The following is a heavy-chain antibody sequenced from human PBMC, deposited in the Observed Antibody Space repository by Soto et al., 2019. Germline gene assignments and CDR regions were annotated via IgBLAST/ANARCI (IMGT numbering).Heavy chain of an antibody. CDR1: GDSISRYY. CDR2: IYYSGET. D-gene: IGHD3-10*01. J-gene: IGHJ6*02. CDR3: ARDRGGEFLKGSGMDV. Sequence: QVQLQESGPGLVKPSETLSLTCTVSGDSISRYYWSWIRLSPGKGLEWIGYIYYSGETNYNPSVXSXAXIXXDRTKNQFSLKLSSVTAADTAVYYWARDRGGEFLKGSGMDVWGQGTTVTVSS. V-gene: IGHV4-59*01.